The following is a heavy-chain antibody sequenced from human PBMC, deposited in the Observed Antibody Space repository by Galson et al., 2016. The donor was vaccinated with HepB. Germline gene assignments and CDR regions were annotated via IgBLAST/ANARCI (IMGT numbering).Heavy chain of an antibody. J-gene: IGHJ4*02. CDR2: TYYRSNWHY. Sequence: CAISGDSVSSNSAAWNWIRQSPSRGLEWLGRTYYRSNWHYDYAVSVQGRFTINPDTSKIQFSLQLNSVTPEDTAVYYCARVSLITASIWTWSAVDYWGQGALVTVSS. CDR3: ARVSLITASIWTWSAVDY. CDR1: GDSVSSNSAA. D-gene: IGHD3-22*01. V-gene: IGHV6-1*01.